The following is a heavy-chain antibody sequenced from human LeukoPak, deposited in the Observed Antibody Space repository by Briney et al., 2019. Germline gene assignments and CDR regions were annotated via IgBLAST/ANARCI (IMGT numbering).Heavy chain of an antibody. D-gene: IGHD3-9*01. CDR1: GYTFTSYY. CDR2: INPSGGST. J-gene: IGHJ4*02. V-gene: IGHV1-46*01. Sequence: ASVKVSCKASGYTFTSYYMHWVRQAPGQGLEWMGIINPSGGSTSYAQKFQGRVTMTRDTSTSTAYMELRSLRSDDTAVYYCARNPIEYDILTGYYNKYYFDYWGQGTLVTVSS. CDR3: ARNPIEYDILTGYYNKYYFDY.